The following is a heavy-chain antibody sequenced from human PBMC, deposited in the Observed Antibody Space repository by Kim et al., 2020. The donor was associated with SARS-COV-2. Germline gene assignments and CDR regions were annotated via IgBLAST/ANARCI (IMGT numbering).Heavy chain of an antibody. D-gene: IGHD7-27*01. Sequence: YYAESVKGRFTISRGNSKNTLNLQMNSLRAEETAIYYCAKKLGIIRAFDMWGQGTMVTVFS. CDR3: AKKLGIIRAFDM. J-gene: IGHJ3*02. V-gene: IGHV3-23*05.